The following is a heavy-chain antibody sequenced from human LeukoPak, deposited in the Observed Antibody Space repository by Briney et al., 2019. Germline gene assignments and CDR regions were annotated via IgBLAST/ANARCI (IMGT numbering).Heavy chain of an antibody. CDR1: GLTVSSDY. CDR2: IYSGGNT. CDR3: ARGAIDG. J-gene: IGHJ4*02. Sequence: GSLRLSCATSGLTVSSDYMSWVRQAPGKGLEWVSLIYSGGNTHYADSVKGRFTISRDNSKNTLYLQMNSLRAEDMAVYYCARGAIDGWGQGTLVTVSS. D-gene: IGHD3-22*01. V-gene: IGHV3-53*01.